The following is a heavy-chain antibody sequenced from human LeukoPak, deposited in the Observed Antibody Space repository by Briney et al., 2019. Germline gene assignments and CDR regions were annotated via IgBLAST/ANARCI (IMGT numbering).Heavy chain of an antibody. CDR2: IYYSGST. V-gene: IGHV4-61*05. Sequence: SETLSLTCTVSGDSITRSNYYWGWIRQPPGEGLEWIGYIYYSGSTNYNPSLKSRVTISIDTSKNQFSLNLTSVTAADTAVYYCARGGLGGITAYSNYLFDYWGQGTLVTVSS. J-gene: IGHJ4*02. CDR3: ARGGLGGITAYSNYLFDY. D-gene: IGHD4-11*01. CDR1: GDSITRSNYY.